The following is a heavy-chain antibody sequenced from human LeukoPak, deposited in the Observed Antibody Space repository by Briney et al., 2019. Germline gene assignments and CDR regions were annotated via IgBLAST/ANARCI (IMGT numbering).Heavy chain of an antibody. D-gene: IGHD3-22*01. CDR2: IRYDGSNK. Sequence: GGSLRLSCAASGFTFSSYGMHWVRQAPGKGLEWVAFIRYDGSNKYYADSVKGRFTISRDNSKNTLYLQMNSLRAEDTAVYYCASCYYDSSGLDYWGQGTLVTVSS. V-gene: IGHV3-30*02. CDR1: GFTFSSYG. J-gene: IGHJ4*02. CDR3: ASCYYDSSGLDY.